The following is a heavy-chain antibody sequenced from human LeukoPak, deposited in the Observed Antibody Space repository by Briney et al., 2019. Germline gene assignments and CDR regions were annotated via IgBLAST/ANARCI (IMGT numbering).Heavy chain of an antibody. V-gene: IGHV3-23*01. J-gene: IGHJ4*02. CDR3: ARDSDYGDYDY. CDR2: IGGSGDST. Sequence: PGGSLRLSCAASGFTFSTYAMSWVRQAPGKGLEWVSAIGGSGDSTNYADSVKGRFTISRDNSKNTLYMQMNSLRVEDTAVYYCARDSDYGDYDYWGQGTLVTVSS. CDR1: GFTFSTYA. D-gene: IGHD4-17*01.